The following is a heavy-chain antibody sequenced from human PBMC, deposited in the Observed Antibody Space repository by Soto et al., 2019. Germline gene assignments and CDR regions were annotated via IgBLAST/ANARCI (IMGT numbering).Heavy chain of an antibody. V-gene: IGHV4-34*01. J-gene: IGHJ6*02. CDR2: INHSGST. D-gene: IGHD3-3*01. CDR1: GGSFSGYY. CDR3: ARGGSIFGVVIKYYYYYGMDV. Sequence: QVQLQQWGAGLLKPSETLSLTCAVYGGSFSGYYWSWIRQPPGKGLEWIGEINHSGSTNYNPSLKSRVTISVDTSKNQFSLKLSSVTAADTAVYYCARGGSIFGVVIKYYYYYGMDVWGQGTTVTVSS.